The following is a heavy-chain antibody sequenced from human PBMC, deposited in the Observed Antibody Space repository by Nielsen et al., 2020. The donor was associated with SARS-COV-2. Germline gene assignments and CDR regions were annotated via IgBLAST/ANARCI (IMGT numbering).Heavy chain of an antibody. J-gene: IGHJ6*02. CDR3: ARRIPVAVSLGDYYYGMDV. CDR2: ISAYNGNT. Sequence: ASVKVSCKASGYTFTSYGISWVRQAPGQGLEWMGWISAYNGNTNYAQKLQGRVTMTTDTSTSTAYMELRSLRSDDTAVYYCARRIPVAVSLGDYYYGMDVWGQGTTVTVSS. D-gene: IGHD6-19*01. V-gene: IGHV1-18*01. CDR1: GYTFTSYG.